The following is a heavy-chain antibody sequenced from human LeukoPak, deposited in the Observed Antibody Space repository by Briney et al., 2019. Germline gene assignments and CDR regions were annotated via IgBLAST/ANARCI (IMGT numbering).Heavy chain of an antibody. J-gene: IGHJ5*02. D-gene: IGHD4-17*01. Sequence: PSETLSLTCTVSGGSISSGNYYWNWLRQPPGKGLECIGYIHYSGSTYYNPSLKSRVTISVDTSKNQFSLKLSSATAADTAVYYCVRGRGTAVTTGNWFDPWGQGTLVTVSS. CDR2: IHYSGST. CDR1: GGSISSGNYY. V-gene: IGHV4-30-4*01. CDR3: VRGRGTAVTTGNWFDP.